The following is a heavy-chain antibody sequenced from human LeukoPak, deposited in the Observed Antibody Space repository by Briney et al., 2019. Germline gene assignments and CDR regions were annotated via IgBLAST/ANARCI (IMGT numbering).Heavy chain of an antibody. CDR3: AKDISGAGQGYYFDY. CDR1: GFTFDDYA. D-gene: IGHD1-26*01. CDR2: ISWNSGSI. Sequence: GGSLRLSCAASGFTFDDYAMHWVRQAPGKGLEWVSGISWNSGSIGYADSVKGRFTISRDNAKNSLYLQMNSLRAEDTALYYCAKDISGAGQGYYFDYRGQGTLVTVSS. V-gene: IGHV3-9*01. J-gene: IGHJ4*02.